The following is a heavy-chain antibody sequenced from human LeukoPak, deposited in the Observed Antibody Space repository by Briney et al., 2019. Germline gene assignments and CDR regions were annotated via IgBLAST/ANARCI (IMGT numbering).Heavy chain of an antibody. CDR2: ISSSSSYI. CDR1: GFTFSSYS. V-gene: IGHV3-21*01. Sequence: PGGSLRLSCAASGFTFSSYSMNWVRQAPGKGLEWVSSISSSSSYIYYADSVKGRFTISRDNAKNSLYLQMNSLRAEDTAVYYCARDGIQLWLPYYYYMDVWGKGTTVTVSS. CDR3: ARDGIQLWLPYYYYMDV. J-gene: IGHJ6*03. D-gene: IGHD5-18*01.